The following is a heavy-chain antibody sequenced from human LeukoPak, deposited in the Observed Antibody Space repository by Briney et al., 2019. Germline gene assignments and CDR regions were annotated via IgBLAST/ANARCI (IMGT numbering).Heavy chain of an antibody. V-gene: IGHV3-23*01. CDR3: ATDRGAMVRGVIYYFDF. CDR1: GFTFSKYA. J-gene: IGHJ4*02. Sequence: GGSLRLSCAASGFTFSKYAMSWVRRSPGKGMEWLSTITGSGSSTYYADSVKGRFTISRDNSKNTLYLQMDSLRAEDTALYYCATDRGAMVRGVIYYFDFWGQGSLVTVSS. CDR2: ITGSGSST. D-gene: IGHD3-10*01.